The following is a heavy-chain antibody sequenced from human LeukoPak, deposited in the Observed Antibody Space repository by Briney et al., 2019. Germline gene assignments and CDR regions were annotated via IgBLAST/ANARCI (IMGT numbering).Heavy chain of an antibody. V-gene: IGHV3-30*18. J-gene: IGHJ4*02. CDR2: ISYDGSNK. CDR1: GFAFSSYG. D-gene: IGHD6-19*01. Sequence: GGSLRLSCAASGFAFSSYGMHWVRQAPGRGLEWVAVISYDGSNKYYADSVKGRFTISRDNSKNTLYLQMNSLRAEDTAVYYCAKSYSSGWPTPFDYWGQGTLVTDSS. CDR3: AKSYSSGWPTPFDY.